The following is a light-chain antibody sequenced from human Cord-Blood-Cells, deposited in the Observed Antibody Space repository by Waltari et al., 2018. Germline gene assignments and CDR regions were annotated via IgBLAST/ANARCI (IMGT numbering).Light chain of an antibody. CDR2: DVS. Sequence: QSSLTQPHSLSGSPGQPVTISCTGTRSDVVVYNYVTWYQQHPGKAPKHMIYDVSKRPSVGPDCFSGSKSGNAACLTISGLQAEDEADYYCCSYAGSYTWVFGGGTQLTVL. CDR1: RSDVVVYNY. J-gene: IGLJ3*02. CDR3: CSYAGSYTWV. V-gene: IGLV2-11*01.